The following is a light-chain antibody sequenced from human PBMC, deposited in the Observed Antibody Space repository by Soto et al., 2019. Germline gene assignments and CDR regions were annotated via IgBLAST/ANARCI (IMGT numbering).Light chain of an antibody. CDR2: DAS. V-gene: IGKV3-20*01. CDR3: QQSGGSTRT. J-gene: IGKJ1*01. Sequence: EFVLTQSPGTLSLSPGERATLSCRASQTVRNNYLAWYQQKPGQAPRLLIYDASSRATGIPDRFSGGGSGTDFTLTISRLEPEDFAVYYCQQSGGSTRTFGQGTKVDNK. CDR1: QTVRNNY.